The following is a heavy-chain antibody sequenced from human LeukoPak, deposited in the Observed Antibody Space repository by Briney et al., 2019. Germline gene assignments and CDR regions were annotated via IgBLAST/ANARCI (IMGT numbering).Heavy chain of an antibody. J-gene: IGHJ5*02. Sequence: ASVKVSCKASGYTFTSYDINWVRQATGQGLEWMGWMNPNSGNTGYAQKFQGRVTMTRNTSISTAYMELSSLRSEDTAVYYCARGRQYDRSGYYRRGNWFDPWGQGTLVTVSS. D-gene: IGHD3-22*01. V-gene: IGHV1-8*01. CDR2: MNPNSGNT. CDR3: ARGRQYDRSGYYRRGNWFDP. CDR1: GYTFTSYD.